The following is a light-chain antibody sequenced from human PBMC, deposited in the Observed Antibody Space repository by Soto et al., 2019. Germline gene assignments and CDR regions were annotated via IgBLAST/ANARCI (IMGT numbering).Light chain of an antibody. CDR1: SSDVGGYNY. J-gene: IGLJ1*01. V-gene: IGLV2-14*01. Sequence: QSVLTQPASVSGSPGQSITISCTGTSSDVGGYNYVSWYQQHPGKAPKLMIYEVSNRPSGVSNRFSGSKSGNTASLTISGLQAEDEADYYCSSYTSSNTGVFGTGTKGTVL. CDR3: SSYTSSNTGV. CDR2: EVS.